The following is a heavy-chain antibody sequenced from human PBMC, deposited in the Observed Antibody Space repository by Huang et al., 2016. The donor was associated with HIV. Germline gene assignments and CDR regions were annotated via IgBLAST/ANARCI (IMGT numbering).Heavy chain of an antibody. CDR3: AREGQTWYGKPIAAFEI. CDR2: IVPLFAVT. V-gene: IGHV1-69*10. CDR1: GGSFNSLA. Sequence: VQLVQSGAEVRRPGSSVRVSCKAAGGSFNSLALNWVRQAPGQGLEYRGGIVPLFAVTNYAERFQNRLTISADKSTNTVYMELRSLRSEDTGVFYCAREGQTWYGKPIAAFEIWGQGTTVIVSS. D-gene: IGHD1-1*01. J-gene: IGHJ3*02.